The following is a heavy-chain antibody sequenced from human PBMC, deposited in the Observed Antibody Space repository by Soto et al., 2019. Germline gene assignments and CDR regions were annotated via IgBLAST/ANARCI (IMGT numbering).Heavy chain of an antibody. CDR3: ARGGYCSSTSCYGFYNWFDP. CDR2: IYYSGST. V-gene: IGHV4-31*03. Sequence: NPSETLSLTCTVSGGSISSGGYYWSWIRQHPGKGLEWIGYIYYSGSTYYNPSLKSRVTISVDTSKNQFSLKLSSVTAADTAVYYCARGGYCSSTSCYGFYNWFDPWGQGTLVTVSS. D-gene: IGHD2-2*01. J-gene: IGHJ5*02. CDR1: GGSISSGGYY.